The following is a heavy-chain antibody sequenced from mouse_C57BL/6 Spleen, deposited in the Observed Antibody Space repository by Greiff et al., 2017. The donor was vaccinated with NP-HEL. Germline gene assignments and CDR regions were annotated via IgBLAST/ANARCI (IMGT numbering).Heavy chain of an antibody. Sequence: QVQLKESGAELVKPGASVKISCKASGYAFSSYWMNWVKQRPGKGLEWIGQIYPGDGDTNYNGKFKGKATLTADKSSSTAYMQLSSLTSEDSAVYFCARYYSNYVGWFAYWGQGTLVTVSA. CDR2: IYPGDGDT. D-gene: IGHD2-5*01. CDR3: ARYYSNYVGWFAY. J-gene: IGHJ3*01. CDR1: GYAFSSYW. V-gene: IGHV1-80*01.